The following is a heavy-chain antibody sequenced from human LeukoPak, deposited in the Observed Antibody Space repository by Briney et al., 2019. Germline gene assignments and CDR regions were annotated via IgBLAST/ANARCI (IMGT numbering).Heavy chain of an antibody. CDR3: ARDLRRSSGFDY. CDR2: ISAYNGNT. Sequence: ASVKVSCKASGGTFSSYAISWVRQAPGQGLEWMGWISAYNGNTNYAQKLQGRVTMTTDTSTSTAYMELRSLRSDDTAVYYCARDLRRSSGFDYWGQGTLVTVSS. D-gene: IGHD6-19*01. CDR1: GGTFSSYA. V-gene: IGHV1-18*01. J-gene: IGHJ4*02.